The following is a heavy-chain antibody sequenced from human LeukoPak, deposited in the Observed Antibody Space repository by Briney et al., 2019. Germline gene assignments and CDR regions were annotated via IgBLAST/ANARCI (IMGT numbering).Heavy chain of an antibody. J-gene: IGHJ4*02. Sequence: GGSLRLSCSASGFTVGDHAMSWVRQAPGKGLEWVGFIRSKGYGGTIEYAASVEGRFSLSRDDSKSFVYLQMSSLKTEDTAVYYCTRVRSGNDFDYWGQGTLVTVSS. V-gene: IGHV3-49*04. CDR1: GFTVGDHA. D-gene: IGHD3-10*01. CDR2: IRSKGYGGTI. CDR3: TRVRSGNDFDY.